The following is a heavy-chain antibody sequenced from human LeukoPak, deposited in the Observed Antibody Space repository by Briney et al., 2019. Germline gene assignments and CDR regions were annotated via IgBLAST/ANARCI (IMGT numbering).Heavy chain of an antibody. CDR2: INPSGGST. Sequence: ASVKVSCKASGYPFTSYYMHWVRQAPGQGLEWMGIINPSGGSTSYAQKFQGRVTMTRDTSTSTVYVELSSLRSEDTAVYYCARLEAAAGPDINYYYGMDVWGQGTTVTVSS. D-gene: IGHD6-13*01. V-gene: IGHV1-46*01. CDR3: ARLEAAAGPDINYYYGMDV. CDR1: GYPFTSYY. J-gene: IGHJ6*02.